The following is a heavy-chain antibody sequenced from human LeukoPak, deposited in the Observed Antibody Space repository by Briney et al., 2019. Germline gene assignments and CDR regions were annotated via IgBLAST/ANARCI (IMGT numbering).Heavy chain of an antibody. CDR1: GGSISSSSYN. CDR3: AGEGYSYGRLALYYYYMDV. CDR2: LYYSGRT. D-gene: IGHD5-18*01. J-gene: IGHJ6*03. Sequence: SGTLSLTCTVSGGSISSSSYNWGWIRPPPGKGLEWVGSLYYSGRTYYNPSPKSRVTMSVHTSKNQVPRKLSSVTAADTAVYYCAGEGYSYGRLALYYYYMDVWGKGTTVTVSS. V-gene: IGHV4-39*06.